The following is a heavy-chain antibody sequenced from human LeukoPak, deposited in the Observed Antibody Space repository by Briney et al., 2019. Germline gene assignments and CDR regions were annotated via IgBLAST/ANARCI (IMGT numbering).Heavy chain of an antibody. D-gene: IGHD3-16*01. V-gene: IGHV3-23*01. CDR3: AKWPEGAMNYFDY. CDR2: ISGSGDRT. Sequence: GGSLRLSCAATGFTFSSYAMTWARQTPEKGLEWVSAISGSGDRTYYADSVKGRFTISRDNSKNTVYLQMNALRAEDTALYYCAKWPEGAMNYFDYWGQGILVTVSS. J-gene: IGHJ4*02. CDR1: GFTFSSYA.